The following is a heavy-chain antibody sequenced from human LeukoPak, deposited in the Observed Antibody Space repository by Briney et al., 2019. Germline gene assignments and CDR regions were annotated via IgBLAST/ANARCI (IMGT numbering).Heavy chain of an antibody. CDR3: ARGDWMIAYYYYMDV. V-gene: IGHV4-4*07. CDR1: GGSISSYY. J-gene: IGHJ6*03. Sequence: PSETLSLTCTVSGGSISSYYWSWIRQPAGKGLEWIGRIYTSGSTNYNPSLKSRVTISVDTSKNQFSLKLSSVTAADTAVYYCARGDWMIAYYYYMDVWGKGTTVTVS. CDR2: IYTSGST. D-gene: IGHD3-22*01.